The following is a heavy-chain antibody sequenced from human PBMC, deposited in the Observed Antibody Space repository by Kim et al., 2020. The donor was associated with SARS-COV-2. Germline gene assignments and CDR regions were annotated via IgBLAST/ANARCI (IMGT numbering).Heavy chain of an antibody. CDR1: GGSISSGGYY. Sequence: SETLSLTCTVSGGSISSGGYYWSWIRQHPGKGLEWIGYIYYSGSTYYNPSLKSRVTISVDTSKNQFSLKLSSVTAADTAVYYCARDRLDAFDIWGQGTMVTVSS. V-gene: IGHV4-31*03. J-gene: IGHJ3*02. D-gene: IGHD6-19*01. CDR3: ARDRLDAFDI. CDR2: IYYSGST.